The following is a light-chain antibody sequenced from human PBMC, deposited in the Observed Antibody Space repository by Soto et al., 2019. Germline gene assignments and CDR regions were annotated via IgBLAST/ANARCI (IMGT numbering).Light chain of an antibody. CDR2: EVS. Sequence: QSALTQPPSASASPGQSVTISCTGTSSDVGGYNYVSWYQQRPGKAPKLMIYEVSQRPSGVPDRFSGSKSGNTATLTVSGLQAEDEAEYYCAAWDDSLNVLVFGGGTKLTVL. CDR3: AAWDDSLNVLV. CDR1: SSDVGGYNY. J-gene: IGLJ2*01. V-gene: IGLV2-8*01.